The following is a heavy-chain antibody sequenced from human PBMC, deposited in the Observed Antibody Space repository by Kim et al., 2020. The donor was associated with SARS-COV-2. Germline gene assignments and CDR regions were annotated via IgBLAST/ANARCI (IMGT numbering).Heavy chain of an antibody. CDR3: ARVGENYYDSSGYPTPGGMDV. CDR2: IYHSGST. D-gene: IGHD3-22*01. V-gene: IGHV4-4*02. CDR1: GGSISSNNW. Sequence: SETLSLTCAVSGGSISSNNWWRWVRQPPGKGLEWIGEIYHSGSTNYNPSLKSRVTISVDKSKNQFSLKLSSVTAADTAVYYCARVGENYYDSSGYPTPGGMDVWGQGTTVTVSS. J-gene: IGHJ6*02.